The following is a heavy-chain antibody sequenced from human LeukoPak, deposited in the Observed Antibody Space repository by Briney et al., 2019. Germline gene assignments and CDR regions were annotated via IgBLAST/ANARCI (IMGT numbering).Heavy chain of an antibody. V-gene: IGHV3-48*03. CDR1: GFTFSSYE. D-gene: IGHD5-24*01. Sequence: PGGSLRLSCAASGFTFSSYEMNWVRQAPGKGLEWVSYISSSGSTIYYADSVKGRFTISRDNAKNSLYLQMNSLRAEDTAVYYCARSDGRDGYNHNTYYYYGMDVWGQGTTVTVSS. CDR2: ISSSGSTI. J-gene: IGHJ6*02. CDR3: ARSDGRDGYNHNTYYYYGMDV.